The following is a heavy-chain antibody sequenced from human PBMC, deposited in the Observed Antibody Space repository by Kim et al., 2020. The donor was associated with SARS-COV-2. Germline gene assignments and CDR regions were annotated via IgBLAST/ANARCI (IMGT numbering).Heavy chain of an antibody. CDR2: IYSDGTT. D-gene: IGHD3-22*01. V-gene: IGHV3-53*01. CDR1: GFTVSDTY. J-gene: IGHJ4*02. Sequence: GGSLRLSCAASGFTVSDTYMNWVRQAPGKGLEWVSVIYSDGTTYYADSVKGRFTISRDNSKNTLFLQMNSLRAEDTAVYYCARPLFYYETSGCWGQGTLVTVSS. CDR3: ARPLFYYETSGC.